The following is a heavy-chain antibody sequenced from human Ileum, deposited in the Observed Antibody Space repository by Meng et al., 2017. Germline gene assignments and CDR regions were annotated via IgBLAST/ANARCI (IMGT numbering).Heavy chain of an antibody. Sequence: QVGLQESGPVLVKPSGTLSLTCAVSSGSITSDTYWSWVRLPPGKGLEWIGQISHSGSTFYNPSLKSRVTMSVDKSKSQFSLMLTSVTAADTAVYYCARHGGYYQGFWGQGTLVTVSS. CDR2: ISHSGST. J-gene: IGHJ4*02. CDR3: ARHGGYYQGF. D-gene: IGHD4-23*01. CDR1: SGSITSDTY. V-gene: IGHV4-4*02.